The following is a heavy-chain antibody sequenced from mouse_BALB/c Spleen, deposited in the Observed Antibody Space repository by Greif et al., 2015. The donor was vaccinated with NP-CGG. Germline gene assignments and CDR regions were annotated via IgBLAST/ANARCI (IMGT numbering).Heavy chain of an antibody. V-gene: IGHV1S135*01. CDR3: ARRAYYGNYFDY. CDR2: IDPFNGGT. J-gene: IGHJ2*01. Sequence: EVQLVESGPELMKPGASVKISCKASGYSFTSYYMHWVKQSHGKSLEWIGYIDPFNGGTSYNQKFKGKATLTVDKSSSTAYMHLSSLTSEDSAVYYCARRAYYGNYFDYWGQGTTLTVSS. D-gene: IGHD2-10*01. CDR1: GYSFTSYY.